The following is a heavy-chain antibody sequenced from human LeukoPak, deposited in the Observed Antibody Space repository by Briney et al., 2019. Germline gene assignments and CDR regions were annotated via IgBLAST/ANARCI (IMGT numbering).Heavy chain of an antibody. CDR3: ARVGTYGSGSYLSWLDY. CDR2: IYYSGST. CDR1: GGSVSTYY. D-gene: IGHD3-10*01. Sequence: SETLSLTCTVSGGSVSTYYWNWIRQPPGKGLEWIGNIYYSGSTNYNPSLKSRVTISVDTSKNQFSLKLSSVTAADTAVYYCARVGTYGSGSYLSWLDYWGQGTLVTVSS. V-gene: IGHV4-59*02. J-gene: IGHJ4*02.